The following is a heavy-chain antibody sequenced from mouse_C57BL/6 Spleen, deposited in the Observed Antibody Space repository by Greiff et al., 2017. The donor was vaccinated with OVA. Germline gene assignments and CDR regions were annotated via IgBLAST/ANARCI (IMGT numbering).Heavy chain of an antibody. D-gene: IGHD1-1*01. V-gene: IGHV1-9*01. CDR3: ASGSSFPWFAY. CDR2: ILPGSGGT. CDR1: GYTFTGYW. Sequence: VQLVESGAELMKPGASVKLSCKATGYTFTGYWIEWVKQRPGHGLEWIGEILPGSGGTNYNEKFKGKATFTADTSSNTAYMQLSRLTTEDSGIYYCASGSSFPWFAYWGQGTLVTVSA. J-gene: IGHJ3*01.